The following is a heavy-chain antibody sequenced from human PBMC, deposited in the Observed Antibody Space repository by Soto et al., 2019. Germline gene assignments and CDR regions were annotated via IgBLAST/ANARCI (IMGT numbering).Heavy chain of an antibody. Sequence: GGSLRLSCAASGFTFSTYWMSWVRRTPGKGLEWVANIKQDGTEKYYVDSVRGRLTVSRDNAKSSLYLQMNSLRVEDTAVYYCTTSPHRDSERVFVWGQGTTVTVSS. CDR3: TTSPHRDSERVFV. J-gene: IGHJ6*02. D-gene: IGHD1-26*01. CDR1: GFTFSTYW. V-gene: IGHV3-7*01. CDR2: IKQDGTEK.